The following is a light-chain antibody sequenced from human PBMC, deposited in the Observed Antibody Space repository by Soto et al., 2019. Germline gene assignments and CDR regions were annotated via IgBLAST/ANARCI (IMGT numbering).Light chain of an antibody. J-gene: IGLJ2*01. CDR1: NSNIGSNT. CDR3: ASWDDSLNTVV. Sequence: QSVLIQPPSASGTPGQRVTISCSGGNSNIGSNTVNWYQQVPGTTPKVLIYSNNQRPSGGPDRFSGSKSGTSVSLAISGLQSEDEADYYCASWDDSLNTVVFGGGTKLTVL. CDR2: SNN. V-gene: IGLV1-44*01.